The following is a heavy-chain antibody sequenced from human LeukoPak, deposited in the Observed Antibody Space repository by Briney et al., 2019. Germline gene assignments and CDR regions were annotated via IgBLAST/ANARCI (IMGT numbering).Heavy chain of an antibody. CDR1: GGSISSYY. CDR3: ARSRIRGWTLEVFRNIQYFDY. J-gene: IGHJ4*02. V-gene: IGHV4-59*01. Sequence: PSETLSLTCTVSGGSISSYYWSWIRQPPGKGLEGIGYIYYSGSTNYNPSLKSRATISVDTSKNQFSLKLSSVTAADTAVYYCARSRIRGWTLEVFRNIQYFDYWGQGTLVTVSS. D-gene: IGHD6-19*01. CDR2: IYYSGST.